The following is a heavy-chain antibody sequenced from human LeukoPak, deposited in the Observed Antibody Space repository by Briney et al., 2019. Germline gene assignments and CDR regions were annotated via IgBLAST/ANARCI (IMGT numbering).Heavy chain of an antibody. V-gene: IGHV1-8*01. CDR1: GYTSTSYD. CDR2: MNPNSGNT. D-gene: IGHD3-16*01. Sequence: SSVKVSCKASGYTSTSYDINGVRQATGQGLEWMGWMNPNSGNTGYAHKLQGRVTMTRNTSTSTAYMELSSLRSEDTAVYYCARGSPNRGLVNWFDPWGQGTLVTVSS. CDR3: ARGSPNRGLVNWFDP. J-gene: IGHJ5*02.